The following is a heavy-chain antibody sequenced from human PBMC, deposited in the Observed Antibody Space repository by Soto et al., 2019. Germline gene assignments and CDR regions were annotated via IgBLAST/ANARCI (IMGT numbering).Heavy chain of an antibody. V-gene: IGHV4-30-4*01. CDR2: IYFSGSA. CDR1: GGSITSDDYY. CDR3: ARDPKYYAFWSANKQDYYYAMDA. Sequence: QVQLEESGPGLVKPSQTLSLTCTVSGGSITSDDYYWIWIRQPPGHGLEWSAHIYFSGSAYYNPSLKSRTTISIDTSKKQFSQKLTSVTAADTAVYYCARDPKYYAFWSANKQDYYYAMDAWGQGTTVTVSS. J-gene: IGHJ6*02. D-gene: IGHD3-3*01.